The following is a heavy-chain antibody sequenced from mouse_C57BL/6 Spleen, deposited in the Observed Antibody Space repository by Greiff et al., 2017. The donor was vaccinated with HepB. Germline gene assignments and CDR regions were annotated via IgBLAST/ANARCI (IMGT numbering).Heavy chain of an antibody. Sequence: VQLQQSGPELVKPGASVKISCKASGYALSSSWMNWVKQRPGKGLEWIGRIYPGDGDTNYNGKFKGKATLTADKSSSTAYMQLSSLTSEDSAVYFCARSTGSRTMDYWGQGTSVTVSS. V-gene: IGHV1-82*01. D-gene: IGHD1-1*01. CDR1: GYALSSSW. CDR3: ARSTGSRTMDY. CDR2: IYPGDGDT. J-gene: IGHJ4*01.